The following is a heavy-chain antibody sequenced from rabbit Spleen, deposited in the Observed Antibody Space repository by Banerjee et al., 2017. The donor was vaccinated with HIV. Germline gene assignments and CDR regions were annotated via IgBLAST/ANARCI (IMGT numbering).Heavy chain of an antibody. J-gene: IGHJ4*01. D-gene: IGHD4-2*01. CDR1: GFSFSSGDY. V-gene: IGHV1S40*01. CDR3: ARDRIGSKNYNLEL. CDR2: FYIDDTKS. Sequence: QSLAESGGDLVKPGASLTLTCTASGFSFSSGDYMCWVRQAPGKGLEWIGCFYIDDTKSYYANWAKGRFTVSKTSSTTVTLQLNSLTAADTVTYFCARDRIGSKNYNLELWGPGTLVTVS.